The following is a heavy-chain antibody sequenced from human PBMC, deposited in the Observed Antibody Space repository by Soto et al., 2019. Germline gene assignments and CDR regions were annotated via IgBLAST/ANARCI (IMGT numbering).Heavy chain of an antibody. D-gene: IGHD2-15*01. CDR2: ISAYNGNT. CDR1: GYTFTSYG. J-gene: IGHJ3*02. Sequence: ASVKVSCKASGYTFTSYGISWVRQAPGQGLEWMGWISAYNGNTNYAQKLQGRVTMTTDTSTSTAYMELRSLRSDDTAVYYCARVTPPIVVVVAASTDASDIWGQGTMVTVSS. CDR3: ARVTPPIVVVVAASTDASDI. V-gene: IGHV1-18*01.